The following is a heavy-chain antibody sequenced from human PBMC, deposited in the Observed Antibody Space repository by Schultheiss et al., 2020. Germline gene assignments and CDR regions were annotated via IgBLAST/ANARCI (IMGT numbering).Heavy chain of an antibody. Sequence: GESLKISCAASGFTFSSYGIHWVRQAPGKGLEWVAIISNDGSNKYYADSVKGRFTISRDNSKNTLYLQMNSLRAEDTAVYYCAKETGTNGWYYFDYWGQGTLVTVSS. CDR2: ISNDGSNK. CDR1: GFTFSSYG. D-gene: IGHD1-7*01. J-gene: IGHJ4*02. V-gene: IGHV3-30*18. CDR3: AKETGTNGWYYFDY.